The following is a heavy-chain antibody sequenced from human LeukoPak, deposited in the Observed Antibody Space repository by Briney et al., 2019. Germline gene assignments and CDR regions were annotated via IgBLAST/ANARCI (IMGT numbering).Heavy chain of an antibody. D-gene: IGHD2-21*02. J-gene: IGHJ4*02. CDR3: AKDIGVYCGGDCYNYFDY. Sequence: QPGGSLRLSCAASGFTFDDYAMHWVRQAPAKGLEWVSLISGYGGSTYYADSVKGRFTISRDNSKNSLYLQMNSLRTEDTALYYCAKDIGVYCGGDCYNYFDYWGQGTLVTVSS. V-gene: IGHV3-43*02. CDR2: ISGYGGST. CDR1: GFTFDDYA.